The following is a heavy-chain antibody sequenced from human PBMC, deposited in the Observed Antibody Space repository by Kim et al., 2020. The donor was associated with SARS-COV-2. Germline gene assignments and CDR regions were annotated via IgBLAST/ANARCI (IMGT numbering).Heavy chain of an antibody. D-gene: IGHD6-19*01. CDR2: INHSGST. Sequence: SETLSLTCAVYGGSFSGYYWSWIRQPPGKGLEWIGEINHSGSTNYNPSLKSRVTISVDTSKNQFSLKLSSVTAADTAVYYCARGPRRAAVAGLYFDYWGQGTLVTVSS. CDR1: GGSFSGYY. V-gene: IGHV4-34*01. J-gene: IGHJ4*02. CDR3: ARGPRRAAVAGLYFDY.